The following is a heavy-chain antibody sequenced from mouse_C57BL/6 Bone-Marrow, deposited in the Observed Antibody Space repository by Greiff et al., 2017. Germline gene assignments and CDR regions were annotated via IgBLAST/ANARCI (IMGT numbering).Heavy chain of an antibody. Sequence: QVQLQQSGAELARPGASVKLSCKASGYTFTSYGISWVKQSTGKSLEWIGDIYPRSGNTYYNEKFKGKATLTADKSSSTAYMELRSLTSEDSAVYFCARRELFDYWGQGTTLTVSS. V-gene: IGHV1-81*01. CDR1: GYTFTSYG. CDR3: ARRELFDY. CDR2: IYPRSGNT. J-gene: IGHJ2*01.